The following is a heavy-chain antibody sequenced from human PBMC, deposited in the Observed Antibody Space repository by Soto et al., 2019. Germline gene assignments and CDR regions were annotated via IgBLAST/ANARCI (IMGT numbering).Heavy chain of an antibody. Sequence: QVQLVQSGAEVKKPGASVKVSCKATGYIFSDYGIGISWVRQAPGQGLEWMGWISTHNGDTNYVQKFQGRVTMTTDTSTSTAYMDLRSLRSDDTAVYYCARDLGSGSYKRLDYWGQGTLVTVSS. CDR1: GYIFSDYG. CDR2: ISTHNGDT. V-gene: IGHV1-18*01. CDR3: ARDLGSGSYKRLDY. J-gene: IGHJ4*02. D-gene: IGHD1-26*01.